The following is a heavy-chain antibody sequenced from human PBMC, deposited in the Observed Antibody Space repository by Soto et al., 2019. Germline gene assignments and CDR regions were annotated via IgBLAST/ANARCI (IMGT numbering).Heavy chain of an antibody. CDR1: GFVFSDYG. CDR2: ITNDGNKE. D-gene: IGHD1-26*01. J-gene: IGHJ6*02. Sequence: KLVESGGGVVQPGRSLSLSCAASGFVFSDYGMHWVRQAPGKGLEWVALITNDGNKEFYSESVKGRFSISRGRSTNTVDLLMNSLRPEDTGVYYCAKEGPGGGRHFYYGMDVWCQGAPVTVSS. V-gene: IGHV3-30*18. CDR3: AKEGPGGGRHFYYGMDV.